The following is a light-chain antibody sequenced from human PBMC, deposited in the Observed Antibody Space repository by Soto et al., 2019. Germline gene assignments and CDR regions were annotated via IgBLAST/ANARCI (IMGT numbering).Light chain of an antibody. CDR2: EVT. CDR1: SDDVGGYNY. V-gene: IGLV2-14*03. CDR3: SSYAGSSNV. Sequence: QSALTQPASVSGSPGQSITISCTGTSDDVGGYNYVSWYQQHSGKAPKLIIYEVTNRPSGVSNRFSGSKSGNTASLTISGLQADDEADYHCSSYAGSSNVFGTGTKVTVL. J-gene: IGLJ1*01.